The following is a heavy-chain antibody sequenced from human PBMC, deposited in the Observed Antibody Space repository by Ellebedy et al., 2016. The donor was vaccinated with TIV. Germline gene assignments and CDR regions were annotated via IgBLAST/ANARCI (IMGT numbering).Heavy chain of an antibody. V-gene: IGHV3-74*03. CDR1: GFPFSHHW. D-gene: IGHD6-13*01. CDR3: ARGGVSAAGSVFFDY. CDR2: TNTVGSDT. J-gene: IGHJ4*02. Sequence: PGGSLRLSCVASGFPFSHHWMHWVRQAHGKGLVWVSRTNTVGSDTTCVDSVKGRFTISRDNAKNTVYLEMHSLRVEDTAVYYCARGGVSAAGSVFFDYWGQGVLVTVSS.